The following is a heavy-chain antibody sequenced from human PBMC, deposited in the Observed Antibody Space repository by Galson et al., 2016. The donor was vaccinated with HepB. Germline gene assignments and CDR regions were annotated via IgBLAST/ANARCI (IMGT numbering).Heavy chain of an antibody. CDR1: GFTFDDYA. D-gene: IGHD6-13*01. CDR2: ISWNSGSI. CDR3: AKWSSSSWYGPLIMSTGHYYFDY. Sequence: SLRLSCAASGFTFDDYAMHWVRQVPGKGLEWVSGISWNSGSIGYVDSVKGRFTISRDNAKNSLYLQINSLRAEDTALYYCAKWSSSSWYGPLIMSTGHYYFDYWGQGTLVTVSS. J-gene: IGHJ4*02. V-gene: IGHV3-9*01.